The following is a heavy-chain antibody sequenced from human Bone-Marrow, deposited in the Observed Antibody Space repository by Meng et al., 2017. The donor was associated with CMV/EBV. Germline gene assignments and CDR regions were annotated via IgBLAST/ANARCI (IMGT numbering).Heavy chain of an antibody. V-gene: IGHV1-2*02. D-gene: IGHD2-2*02. CDR2: INPNSGGT. Sequence: ASVKVSCKASGYTFTGYYMHWVRQAPGQGLEWMGWINPNSGGTNYAQKFQGRVTMTRDTSISTAYMELSRLRSADTAVYYCARLLGYCSSTRCYTDNYFDYWVQGTLVTVSS. CDR3: ARLLGYCSSTRCYTDNYFDY. J-gene: IGHJ4*02. CDR1: GYTFTGYY.